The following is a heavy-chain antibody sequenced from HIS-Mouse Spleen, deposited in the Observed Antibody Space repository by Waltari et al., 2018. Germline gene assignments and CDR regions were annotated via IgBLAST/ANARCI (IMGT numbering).Heavy chain of an antibody. J-gene: IGHJ2*01. V-gene: IGHV4-39*07. CDR3: AREIPYSSSWYDWYFDL. CDR2: IYYSWST. Sequence: QLQLQESGPGLVKPSETLSLTCTVSGGSISSSSYYWGWIRQPPGKGLEWIGSIYYSWSTYYNPSPKSLVTISVDTSKNQCSLKLSSVTAADTAVYYCAREIPYSSSWYDWYFDLWGRDTLVTVSS. D-gene: IGHD6-13*01. CDR1: GGSISSSSYY.